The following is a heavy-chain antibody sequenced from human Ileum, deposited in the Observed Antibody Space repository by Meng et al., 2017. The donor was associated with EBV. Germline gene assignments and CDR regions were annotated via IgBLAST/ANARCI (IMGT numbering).Heavy chain of an antibody. CDR2: TYRRSRWYY. J-gene: IGHJ5*02. CDR3: ATSRIAKFDR. CDR1: GDSVSSDKTA. Sequence: QLQASGPGLVQPSPSLSLSCVISGDSVSSDKTAWNWIRQSPSRGLEWLGRTYRRSRWYYDYALSVKSRINISPDTSKNQVSLQLNSVTDEDTGIYYCATSRIAKFDRWGQGTLVTVSS. V-gene: IGHV6-1*01.